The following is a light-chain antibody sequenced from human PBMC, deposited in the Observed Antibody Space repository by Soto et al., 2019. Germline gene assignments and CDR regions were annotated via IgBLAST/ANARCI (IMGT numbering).Light chain of an antibody. CDR3: QRINSFPVT. CDR2: DAS. Sequence: DIQLTQSPSFLSASVGDRVTITCRASQGISSYLAWYQQRPGKAPKLVIYDASTLQSGVPSRFSGSGSGTEFTLAISSLQPEDFATYYCQRINSFPVTFGGGTKVEIK. J-gene: IGKJ4*01. CDR1: QGISSY. V-gene: IGKV1-9*01.